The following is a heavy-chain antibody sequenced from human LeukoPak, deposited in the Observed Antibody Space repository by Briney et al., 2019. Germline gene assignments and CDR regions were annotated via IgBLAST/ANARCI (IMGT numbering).Heavy chain of an antibody. V-gene: IGHV4-39*07. J-gene: IGHJ4*02. CDR2: IYYSGST. CDR3: AREGEEWLVEEAFDY. CDR1: GGSISSSSYY. D-gene: IGHD6-19*01. Sequence: SETLSLTCTVSGGSISSSSYYWGWIRQPPGKGLEWIGSIYYSGSTYYNPSLKSRVTISVDTSKNQFSLKLSSVTAADTAVYYCAREGEEWLVEEAFDYWGQGTLVTVSS.